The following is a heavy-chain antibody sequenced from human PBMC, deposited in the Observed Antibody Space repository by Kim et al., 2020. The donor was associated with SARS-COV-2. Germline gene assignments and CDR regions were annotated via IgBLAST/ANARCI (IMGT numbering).Heavy chain of an antibody. CDR3: ARDLGYGMDV. D-gene: IGHD3-16*01. J-gene: IGHJ6*02. CDR2: YI. V-gene: IGHV3-21*01. Sequence: YIYYADSVKGRFTISRDNAKNSLYLQMNSLRAEDTAGYYCARDLGYGMDVWGQRTTVTVSS.